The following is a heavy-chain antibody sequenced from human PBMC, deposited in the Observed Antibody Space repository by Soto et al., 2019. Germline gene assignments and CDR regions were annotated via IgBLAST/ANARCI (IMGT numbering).Heavy chain of an antibody. CDR2: INHSGST. V-gene: IGHV4-34*01. Sequence: SETLSLTCAVYGGSFSGYYWSWIRQPPGKGLEWIGEINHSGSTNYNPSLKSRVTISVDTSKNQFSLKLSSVTAADTAVYYCARGHSPCSSTSCYGVYYYYYMDVWGKGTTVTVSS. J-gene: IGHJ6*03. CDR1: GGSFSGYY. D-gene: IGHD2-2*01. CDR3: ARGHSPCSSTSCYGVYYYYYMDV.